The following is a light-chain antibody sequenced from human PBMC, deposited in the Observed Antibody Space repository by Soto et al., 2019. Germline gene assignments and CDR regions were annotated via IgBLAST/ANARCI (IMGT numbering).Light chain of an antibody. CDR2: GAS. V-gene: IGKV3D-15*01. CDR1: QSVSYN. J-gene: IGKJ4*01. Sequence: EIVMTQSPATLSVSPGERATLSCRASQSVSYNLAWYQQKPGQAPRLLIYGASTRATGIPARFSGSGSGTEFTLTISSLQSEDFAVYYCQQYNNWPLTFGGGTKVDNK. CDR3: QQYNNWPLT.